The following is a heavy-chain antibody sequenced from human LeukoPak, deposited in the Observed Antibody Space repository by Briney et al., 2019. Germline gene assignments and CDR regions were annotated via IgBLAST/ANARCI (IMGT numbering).Heavy chain of an antibody. CDR1: GGSISSYY. D-gene: IGHD3-10*01. CDR2: IYYSGST. CDR3: ARGREPYGSGPNWFDP. J-gene: IGHJ5*02. V-gene: IGHV4-59*01. Sequence: PSETLSLTCTVSGGSISSYYWSWIRQPPGKGLEWIGYIYYSGSTNYNPPLKSRVTISVDTSKNQFSLKLSSVTAADTAVYYCARGREPYGSGPNWFDPWGQGTLVTVSS.